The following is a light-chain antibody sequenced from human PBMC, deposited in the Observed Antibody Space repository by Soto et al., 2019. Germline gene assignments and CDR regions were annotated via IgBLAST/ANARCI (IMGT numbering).Light chain of an antibody. CDR3: QQYGSFWT. V-gene: IGKV3-20*01. J-gene: IGKJ1*01. CDR2: GAS. CDR1: QSVSSSY. Sequence: ESVLTQSPGTLSLSPGERATLSCRASQSVSSSYLAWYQQKPGQAPRLLIYGASSRATGIPDRFSGSVSGTDFTLTISRLEPEDFAVYYCQQYGSFWTFGQGTKVVIK.